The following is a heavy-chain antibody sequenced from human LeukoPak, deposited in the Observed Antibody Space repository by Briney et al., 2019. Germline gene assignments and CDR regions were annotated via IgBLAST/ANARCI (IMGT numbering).Heavy chain of an antibody. CDR1: GGSISSADYY. J-gene: IGHJ6*02. Sequence: SETLSLTCTVSGGSISSADYYWSWIRQPPGKGLEWIGHIYPSGSTYYNSSLKSRVTMSVDRSKNQFSLKLNSVTAADTAVYYCARGDWSSYKNYYYYGMDVWGQGTTVTVSS. CDR2: IYPSGST. V-gene: IGHV4-30-2*01. CDR3: ARGDWSSYKNYYYYGMDV. D-gene: IGHD3-9*01.